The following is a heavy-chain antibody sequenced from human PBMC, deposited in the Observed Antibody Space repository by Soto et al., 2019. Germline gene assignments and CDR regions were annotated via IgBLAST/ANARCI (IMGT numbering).Heavy chain of an antibody. Sequence: PGESLKISCKGSGYSFTSYWIGWVRQMPGKGLEWMGIIYPGDSGTRYSPSFEGQVTISADKSITTAYLQWSSLKASDTAMYYCARPSYSSSSHYGMAVWGQGTTVTVYS. D-gene: IGHD6-6*01. CDR3: ARPSYSSSSHYGMAV. J-gene: IGHJ6*02. CDR1: GYSFTSYW. CDR2: IYPGDSGT. V-gene: IGHV5-51*01.